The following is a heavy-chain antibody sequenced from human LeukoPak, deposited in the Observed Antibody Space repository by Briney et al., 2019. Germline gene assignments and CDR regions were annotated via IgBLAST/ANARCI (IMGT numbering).Heavy chain of an antibody. V-gene: IGHV3-48*04. CDR1: GFTFSSYA. J-gene: IGHJ4*02. D-gene: IGHD3-16*01. CDR2: ISSSGSTI. CDR3: AKGDDYDYVVKGNYFDY. Sequence: GGSLRLSCAASGFTFSSYAMSWVRQAPGKGLEWVSYISSSGSTIYYADSVMGRFTISRDNAKNSLYLQMNSLRAEDTALYYCAKGDDYDYVVKGNYFDYWGQGTLVTVSS.